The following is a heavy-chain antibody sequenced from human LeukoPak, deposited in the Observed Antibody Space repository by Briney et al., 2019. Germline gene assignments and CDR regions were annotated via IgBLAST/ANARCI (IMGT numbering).Heavy chain of an antibody. V-gene: IGHV3-66*01. D-gene: IGHD6-19*01. J-gene: IGHJ6*02. CDR2: IYSGGST. Sequence: PGGSLRLSCAASGFTVSSNYMSWVRQAPGKGLEWVSVIYSGGSTYYADSVKGRFTISRDNSKNTLYLQMNSLRAEDTAVYYCARGVAVASMDVWGQGTTVTVSS. CDR1: GFTVSSNY. CDR3: ARGVAVASMDV.